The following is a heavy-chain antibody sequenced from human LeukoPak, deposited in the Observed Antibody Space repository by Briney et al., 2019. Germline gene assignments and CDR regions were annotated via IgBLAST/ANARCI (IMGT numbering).Heavy chain of an antibody. CDR1: GGSISSYY. D-gene: IGHD2-2*01. CDR2: IYTSGST. CDR3: ARDQPEYQLLYWFDP. Sequence: SETLSLTCTVSGGSISSYYWSWIRQPAGKGLEWIGRIYTSGSTNYNPSLKSRVTMSVDTSKNQFSLKLSSVTAADTAAYYCARDQPEYQLLYWFDPWGQGTLVTVSS. V-gene: IGHV4-4*07. J-gene: IGHJ5*02.